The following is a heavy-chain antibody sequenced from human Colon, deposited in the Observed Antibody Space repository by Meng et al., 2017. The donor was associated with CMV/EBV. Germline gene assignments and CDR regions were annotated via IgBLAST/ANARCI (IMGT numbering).Heavy chain of an antibody. CDR2: VYYSGST. V-gene: IGHV4-61*01. CDR3: ASAPLEPHYYYGLDV. CDR1: GGSVRSGSYY. J-gene: IGHJ6*02. D-gene: IGHD1-1*01. Sequence: GSLRLSCAVSGGSVRSGSYYWSRIRQPPGKGLEWVGYVYYSGSTKYNPSLKSRVTISVDTSNNQFSLNLNSVTAADTAVYYCASAPLEPHYYYGLDVWGQGTTVTVSS.